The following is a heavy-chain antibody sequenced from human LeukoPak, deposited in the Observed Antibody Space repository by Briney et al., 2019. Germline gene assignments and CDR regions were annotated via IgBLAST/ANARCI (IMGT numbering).Heavy chain of an antibody. CDR1: GYSISSGYY. Sequence: PSETLSLTCTVSGYSISSGYYWSWIRQPPGKGLEWIGEINHSGSTNYNPSLKSRVTISVDTSKNQFSLKLSSVTAADTAVYYCARQPDIVATFDYWGQGTLVTVSS. CDR3: ARQPDIVATFDY. D-gene: IGHD5-12*01. J-gene: IGHJ4*02. CDR2: INHSGST. V-gene: IGHV4-38-2*02.